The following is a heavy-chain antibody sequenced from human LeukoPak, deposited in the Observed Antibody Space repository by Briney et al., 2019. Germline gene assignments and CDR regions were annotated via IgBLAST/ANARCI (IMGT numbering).Heavy chain of an antibody. V-gene: IGHV3-48*04. D-gene: IGHD5-18*01. J-gene: IGHJ6*03. CDR3: GRKRYSYGYLALFYYYMDV. CDR1: GFTFSSYS. CDR2: ISSSSSTI. Sequence: GGSLRLSCAASGFTFSSYSMNWVRQAPGKGLERVSYISSSSSTIYYADSVKGRFTISRDNAKNSLYLQMYSLRAEDTAVYYCGRKRYSYGYLALFYYYMDVWGKGTTVTVSS.